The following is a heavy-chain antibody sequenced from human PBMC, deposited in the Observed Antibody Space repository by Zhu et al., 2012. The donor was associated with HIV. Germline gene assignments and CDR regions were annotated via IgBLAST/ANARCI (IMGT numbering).Heavy chain of an antibody. CDR2: IHFSGNT. CDR3: AYFFLIWFRGLYYSWVQIEY. V-gene: IGHV4-38-2*01. J-gene: IGHJ4*02. D-gene: IGHD3-10*01. CDR1: NYSINSVNRRYY. Sequence: QVHLEESGPGLVKPSETLSLSCAVSNYSINSVNRRYYWGWIRQPPGKGLEWIGNIHFSGNTYYNPSLKSRVTISIDTSKQHFSLRLNSVTAADTAVYYCAYFFLIWFRGLYYSWVQIEYWGQGNPGHRLL.